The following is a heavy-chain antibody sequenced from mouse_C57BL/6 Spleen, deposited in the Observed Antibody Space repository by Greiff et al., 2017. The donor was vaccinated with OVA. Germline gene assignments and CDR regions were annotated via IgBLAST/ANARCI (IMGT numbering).Heavy chain of an antibody. CDR2: IDPSDSET. D-gene: IGHD6-1*01. V-gene: IGHV1-52*01. CDR1: GYTFTSYW. CDR3: ARWQGSPYYFDY. J-gene: IGHJ2*01. Sequence: VKLQQPGAELVRPGSSVKLSCKASGYTFTSYWMHWVKQRPIQGLEWIGNIDPSDSETPYNQKFKDKATLTVDKSSSTAYMQLSSLTSEDSAVYYCARWQGSPYYFDYWGQGTTLTVSS.